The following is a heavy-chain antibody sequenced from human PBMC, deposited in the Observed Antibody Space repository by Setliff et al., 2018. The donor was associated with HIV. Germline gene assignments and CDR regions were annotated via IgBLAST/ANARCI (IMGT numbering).Heavy chain of an antibody. V-gene: IGHV4-59*12. D-gene: IGHD3-9*01. CDR2: IHATGST. Sequence: PSETLSLTCTVSGDTDFYWSWIRQSPGKGLEWIGYIHATGSTNYNPSPKSRVTISVDTSKNQFSLKLRSVTAADTAVYYCVRERDDLTGYYQDYWGQGTLVTVSS. CDR1: GDTDFY. J-gene: IGHJ4*02. CDR3: VRERDDLTGYYQDY.